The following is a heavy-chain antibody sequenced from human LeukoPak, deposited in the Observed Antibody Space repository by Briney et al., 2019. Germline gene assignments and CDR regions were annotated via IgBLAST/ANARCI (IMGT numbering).Heavy chain of an antibody. Sequence: PGGSLRLSCAASGFTFSSYWMHWVRQAPGKGLEWVSSISSSSSYIYYADSVKGRFTISRDNAKNSLYLQMNSLRAEDTAVYYCAREVRGLGHDYWGQGTLVTVSS. V-gene: IGHV3-21*01. CDR1: GFTFSSYW. J-gene: IGHJ4*02. CDR2: ISSSSSYI. CDR3: AREVRGLGHDY. D-gene: IGHD3-10*01.